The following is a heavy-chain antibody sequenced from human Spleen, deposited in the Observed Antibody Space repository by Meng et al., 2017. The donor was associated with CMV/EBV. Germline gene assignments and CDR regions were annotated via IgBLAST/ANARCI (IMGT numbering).Heavy chain of an antibody. CDR1: GFTVSSSY. J-gene: IGHJ5*02. CDR2: IYSDGNT. D-gene: IGHD1/OR15-1a*01. CDR3: ARGVMNAGNNHNWFDP. V-gene: IGHV3-53*01. Sequence: SGFTVSSSYMTWVRQAPGKGLKWVPAIYSDGNTHYERSVKGRFTVSRDSASNSMHLQMESLRVEDTAVYYCARGVMNAGNNHNWFDPWGQGTLVTVSS.